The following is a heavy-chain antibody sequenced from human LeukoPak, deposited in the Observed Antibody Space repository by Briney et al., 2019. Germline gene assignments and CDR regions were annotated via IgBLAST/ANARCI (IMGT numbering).Heavy chain of an antibody. CDR1: GFTFSSYA. CDR3: AKGGRSSAFDI. V-gene: IGHV3-23*01. Sequence: GGSLRLSCAASGFTFSSYAMSWVRQAPGKGLEWVSGIAGAGVFTYYADSVKGRVTISRDNSKNTLSLQMNSLRAEDTAVYYCAKGGRSSAFDIWGQGTMITVSS. CDR2: IAGAGVFT. J-gene: IGHJ3*02.